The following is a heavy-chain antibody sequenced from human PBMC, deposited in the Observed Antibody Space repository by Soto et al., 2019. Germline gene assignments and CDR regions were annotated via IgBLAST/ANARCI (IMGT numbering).Heavy chain of an antibody. D-gene: IGHD3-22*01. CDR1: GYSFTSYW. V-gene: IGHV5-10-1*01. J-gene: IGHJ6*02. Sequence: PGESLKISCKGSGYSFTSYWISWVRQMPGKGLEWMGRIDPSDSYTNYSPSFQGHVTISADKSISTAYLQWSSLKASDTAMYYCARQGADNYYDSSGYLGSYYYGMDVWGQGTTVTVSS. CDR2: IDPSDSYT. CDR3: ARQGADNYYDSSGYLGSYYYGMDV.